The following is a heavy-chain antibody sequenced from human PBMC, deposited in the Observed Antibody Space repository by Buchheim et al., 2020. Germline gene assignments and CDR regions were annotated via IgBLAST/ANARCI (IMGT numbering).Heavy chain of an antibody. J-gene: IGHJ6*02. CDR3: AKESHLGYDYIDYDYYYGMDV. CDR2: ISYDGSNK. CDR1: GFTFSSYW. Sequence: VQLVESGGGLVQPGGSLRLSCAASGFTFSSYWMHWVRQAPGKGLEWVAVISYDGSNKYYADSVKGRFTISRDNSKNTLYLQMNSLRAEDTAVYYCAKESHLGYDYIDYDYYYGMDVWGQGTT. D-gene: IGHD3-10*01. V-gene: IGHV3-30*18.